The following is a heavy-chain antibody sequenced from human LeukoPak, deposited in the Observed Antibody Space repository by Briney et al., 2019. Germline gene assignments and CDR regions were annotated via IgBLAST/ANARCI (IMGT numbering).Heavy chain of an antibody. D-gene: IGHD5-12*01. CDR2: INQGGSVK. CDR1: GFTFRSHW. V-gene: IGHV3-7*01. CDR3: ARSTNAATIPRRAFDI. J-gene: IGHJ3*02. Sequence: PGGSLRLSCAASGFTFRSHWMSWVRQAPGKGLEWVANINQGGSVKYYVDSVKGRFTISRDDAKNSLYVQMNSLRAEDTAVYYCARSTNAATIPRRAFDIWGQGTMVTVSS.